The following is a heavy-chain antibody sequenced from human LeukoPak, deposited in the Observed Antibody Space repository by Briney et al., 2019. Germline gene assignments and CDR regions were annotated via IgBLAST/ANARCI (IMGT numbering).Heavy chain of an antibody. J-gene: IGHJ4*02. V-gene: IGHV3-43*02. CDR3: AKATGHGDFRTDY. D-gene: IGHD1-1*01. CDR2: INGYGGRT. CDR1: GFIFAAYA. Sequence: GGSLRLSCAASGFIFAAYAMHWVRQVPGKGLEWVSLINGYGGRTFYADSVRGRFTISRDNSKNSLYLQMSGLRPGDTAFFYCAKATGHGDFRTDYWGQGTLVTVSS.